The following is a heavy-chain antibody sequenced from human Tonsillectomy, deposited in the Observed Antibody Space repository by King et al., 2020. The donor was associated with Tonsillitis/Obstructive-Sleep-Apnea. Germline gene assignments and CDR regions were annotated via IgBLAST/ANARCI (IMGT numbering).Heavy chain of an antibody. CDR2: MSGSDPGT. CDR3: AKWSAGHCSGTPCYELDC. CDR1: GFTFSTYA. D-gene: IGHD2-2*01. Sequence: VQLVESWGGLVQPGGSLRLSCAASGFTFSTYAMSWVRQAPGKGLEWVSAMSGSDPGTYHADSVKGRFTISRDNSKNTLYLQMNILRAEETAVYYCAKWSAGHCSGTPCYELDCWGQGTLVTVSS. V-gene: IGHV3-23*04. J-gene: IGHJ4*02.